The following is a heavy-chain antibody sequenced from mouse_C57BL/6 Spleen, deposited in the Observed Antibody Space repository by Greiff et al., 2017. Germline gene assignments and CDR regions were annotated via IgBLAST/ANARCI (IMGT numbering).Heavy chain of an antibody. Sequence: DVQLQESGAELVRPGASVKLSCTASGFNIKDDYMNWVKQRPEKGLEWIGSIDPVNGDTESASKFQGKATRTADTSSNTAYRQRSSLASDDTGVYYGTSTTVVATSANDCDYWAQGTTLTASS. CDR2: IDPVNGDT. J-gene: IGHJ2*01. V-gene: IGHV14-4*01. CDR3: TSTTVVATSANDCDY. D-gene: IGHD1-1*01. CDR1: GFNIKDDY.